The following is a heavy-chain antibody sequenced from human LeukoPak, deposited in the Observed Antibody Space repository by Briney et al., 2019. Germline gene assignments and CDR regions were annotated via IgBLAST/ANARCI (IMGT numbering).Heavy chain of an antibody. D-gene: IGHD3-3*01. Sequence: PSETLPLTCAVYGGSFSGYYWSWIRQPPGKGLEWTGEINHSGSTNYNPSLKSRVTISVDTSKNQFSLKLSSVTAADTAVYYCARGGIFGVVANNHDAFDIWGQGTMVTVSS. CDR2: INHSGST. V-gene: IGHV4-34*01. CDR1: GGSFSGYY. CDR3: ARGGIFGVVANNHDAFDI. J-gene: IGHJ3*02.